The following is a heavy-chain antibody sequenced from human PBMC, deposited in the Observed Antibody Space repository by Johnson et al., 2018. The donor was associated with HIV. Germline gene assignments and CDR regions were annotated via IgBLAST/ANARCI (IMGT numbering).Heavy chain of an antibody. CDR3: AREGAVMVDLGV. CDR1: GFTFSSYW. J-gene: IGHJ3*01. Sequence: VQLVESGGGLVQPGGSLRLSCVASGFTFSSYWMSWVRQAPGKGLEWVANIKQGGSEKYYVDSVKGRFNISRDNAKNSLYLQINSLRAEDTAVYYCAREGAVMVDLGVWGQGTMVTVSS. D-gene: IGHD2-15*01. V-gene: IGHV3-7*03. CDR2: IKQGGSEK.